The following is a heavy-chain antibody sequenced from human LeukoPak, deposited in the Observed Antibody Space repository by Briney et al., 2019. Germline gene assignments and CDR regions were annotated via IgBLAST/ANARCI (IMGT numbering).Heavy chain of an antibody. CDR1: GFTFSSYG. Sequence: GGSLRLSCAASGFTFSSYGMHWVRQAPGKGLEWVAFIRYDGSNKYYADSVKGRFTISRDNSKNTLYLQMNSLRAEDTAVYYCAKGGGYEAQYYYYYLDVWGKGTAVTISS. CDR3: AKGGGYEAQYYYYYLDV. V-gene: IGHV3-30*02. J-gene: IGHJ6*03. D-gene: IGHD5-12*01. CDR2: IRYDGSNK.